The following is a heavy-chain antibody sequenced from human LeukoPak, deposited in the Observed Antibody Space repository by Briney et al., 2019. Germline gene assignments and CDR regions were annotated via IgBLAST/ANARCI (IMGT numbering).Heavy chain of an antibody. CDR2: IYYSGST. CDR1: GGSISSSSYY. J-gene: IGHJ4*02. CDR3: ARTPGDILTGYYIDY. D-gene: IGHD3-9*01. V-gene: IGHV4-61*01. Sequence: SETLSLTCTVSGGSISSSSYYWNWIRQPPGKGLEWIGYIYYSGSTNYNPSLKSRVTISVDTSKNQFSLKLSSVTAADTAVYYCARTPGDILTGYYIDYWGQGTLVTVSS.